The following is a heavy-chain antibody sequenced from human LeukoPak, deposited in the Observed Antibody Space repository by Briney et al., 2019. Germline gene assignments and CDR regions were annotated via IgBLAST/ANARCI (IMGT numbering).Heavy chain of an antibody. J-gene: IGHJ6*03. D-gene: IGHD5-24*01. CDR2: IYYSGST. V-gene: IGHV4-39*01. CDR1: GGSISSSSYY. CDR3: ARQFRGRGGWTTSNYHYYMDV. Sequence: PSETLSLTCTVSGGSISSSSYYWGWIRQPPGKGLEWIGSIYYSGSTYYNPSLKSRVTISVDTSKNQFSLKLSSVTAADTAVYYCARQFRGRGGWTTSNYHYYMDVWGKGTTVTISS.